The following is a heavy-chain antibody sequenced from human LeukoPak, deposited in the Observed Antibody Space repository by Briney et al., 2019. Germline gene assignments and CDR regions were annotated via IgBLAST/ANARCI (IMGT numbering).Heavy chain of an antibody. CDR1: GYTFTSYY. CDR3: ARDRNPGQSNFLFDY. D-gene: IGHD4/OR15-4a*01. Sequence: ASVKVSCKASGYTFTSYYMHWVRQAPGQGLEWMGIINPSGGSTSYAQKFQGRVTMTWDTSTSTVYMELSSLRSEDTAVYYCARDRNPGQSNFLFDYWGQGTLVTVSS. J-gene: IGHJ4*02. V-gene: IGHV1-46*01. CDR2: INPSGGST.